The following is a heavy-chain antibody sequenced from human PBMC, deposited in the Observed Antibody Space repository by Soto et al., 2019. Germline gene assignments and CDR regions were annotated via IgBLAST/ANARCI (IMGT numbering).Heavy chain of an antibody. CDR1: GLSFSAAW. V-gene: IGHV3-15*07. CDR2: IKSKGGGETT. CDR3: ALQGDFFDTILS. D-gene: IGHD3-3*01. Sequence: EVQLVESGGGLVKPGESLRRSCAVSGLSFSAAWMKWVRQAPGKGLEWVGRIKSKGGGETTDYAAPVKGRFTISRADAKNTLYLQMNSMTTEATAVYYCALQGDFFDTILSWGPGALVTVSS. J-gene: IGHJ5*02.